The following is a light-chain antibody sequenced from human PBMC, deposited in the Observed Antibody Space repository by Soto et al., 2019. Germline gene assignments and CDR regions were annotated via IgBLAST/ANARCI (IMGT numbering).Light chain of an antibody. Sequence: EIRLTQSASFLSASVGDRVTIACRASQGISSYLAWYQQEPGKAPKLLIYAASTLQTGVPSRFRGSGSGTDFTLTISSLQPEDFATYYCQQLSSYPLTFGGGTKVDI. CDR2: AAS. J-gene: IGKJ4*01. CDR3: QQLSSYPLT. CDR1: QGISSY. V-gene: IGKV1-9*01.